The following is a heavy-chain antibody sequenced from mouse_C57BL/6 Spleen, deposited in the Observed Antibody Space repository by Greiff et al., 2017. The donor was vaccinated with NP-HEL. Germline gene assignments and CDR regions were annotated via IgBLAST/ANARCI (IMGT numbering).Heavy chain of an antibody. D-gene: IGHD2-5*01. J-gene: IGHJ3*01. CDR2: INPSNGGT. CDR3: AREDYSNAGFAY. CDR1: GYTFTSYW. V-gene: IGHV1-53*01. Sequence: VQLQQPGTELVKPGASVKLSCEASGYTFTSYWMHWVKQRPGQGLEWIGNINPSNGGTNYNEKFKSKATLTVDKSSSTAYMQLSSLTSEDSAVYYCAREDYSNAGFAYWGQGTLVTVSA.